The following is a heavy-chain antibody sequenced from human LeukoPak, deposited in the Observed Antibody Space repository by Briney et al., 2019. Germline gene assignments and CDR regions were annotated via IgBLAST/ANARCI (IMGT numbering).Heavy chain of an antibody. V-gene: IGHV3-30*01. CDR2: ISYDGGNK. D-gene: IGHD2-2*02. Sequence: PGRSLRLSCAASGFTFSSYAMHWVRQAPGKGLEWVAVISYDGGNKYYADSVKGRFTISRDNSKNTLYLQMNSLRAEDTAVYYCAREYCSSTSCYTNYYYYYMDVWGKGTTVTVTS. CDR1: GFTFSSYA. CDR3: AREYCSSTSCYTNYYYYYMDV. J-gene: IGHJ6*03.